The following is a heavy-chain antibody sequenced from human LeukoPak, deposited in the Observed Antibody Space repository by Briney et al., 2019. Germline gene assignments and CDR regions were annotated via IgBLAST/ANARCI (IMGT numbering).Heavy chain of an antibody. CDR3: ACRDLTSTWSFP. Sequence: GASLKISCQGVGYSFTSYWIGWVRQMPGKGMEWMGVIYPGDSRIRYNPSFQGQVTISVDKSISTAYLQWVSLRASDSAMYYCACRDLTSTWSFPWGQGTLVTVSS. CDR1: GYSFTSYW. CDR2: IYPGDSRI. D-gene: IGHD6-13*01. V-gene: IGHV5-51*01. J-gene: IGHJ5*02.